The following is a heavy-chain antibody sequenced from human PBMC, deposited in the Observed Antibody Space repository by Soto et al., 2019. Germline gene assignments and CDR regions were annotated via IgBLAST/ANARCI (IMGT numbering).Heavy chain of an antibody. CDR3: ARCGDDYGDYFGYFDY. CDR1: GFTVSSNY. V-gene: IGHV3-66*01. CDR2: IYSGGST. J-gene: IGHJ4*02. D-gene: IGHD4-17*01. Sequence: EVQLVESGGGLVQPGGSLRLSCAASGFTVSSNYMSWVRQAPGKGLEWVSVIYSGGSTYYADSVKGRFTISRDNSKNTLYLQMNSLRAEDTAVYYCARCGDDYGDYFGYFDYCGQGTLVTVSS.